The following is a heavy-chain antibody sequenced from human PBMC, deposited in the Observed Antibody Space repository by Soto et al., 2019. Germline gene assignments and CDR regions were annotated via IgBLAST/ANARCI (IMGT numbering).Heavy chain of an antibody. CDR3: ASNESPYYYYGMDV. CDR1: GGTFSSYA. D-gene: IGHD1-1*01. J-gene: IGHJ6*02. V-gene: IGHV1-69*13. Sequence: ASVKVSCKASGGTFSSYAISWVRQAPGQGLEWMGGIIPIFGTANYAQKFQGRVTITADESTSTAYMELSSLRSEDTAVYYCASNESPYYYYGMDVWGQGTTVTVSS. CDR2: IIPIFGTA.